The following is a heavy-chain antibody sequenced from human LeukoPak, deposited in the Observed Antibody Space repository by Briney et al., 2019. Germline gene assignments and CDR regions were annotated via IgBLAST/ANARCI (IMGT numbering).Heavy chain of an antibody. CDR3: ARGFGREYNFAKY. CDR1: GGSLSSYY. J-gene: IGHJ4*02. V-gene: IGHV4-59*01. CDR2: IYYSGST. Sequence: PSETLSLTCTVSGGSLSSYYWSWIRQPPGKGLEWIGYIYYSGSTNYNPSLKSRVTISVDTSKNQFSLKLSSVTAADTAVYYCARGFGREYNFAKYWGQGTLVTVSS. D-gene: IGHD3-10*01.